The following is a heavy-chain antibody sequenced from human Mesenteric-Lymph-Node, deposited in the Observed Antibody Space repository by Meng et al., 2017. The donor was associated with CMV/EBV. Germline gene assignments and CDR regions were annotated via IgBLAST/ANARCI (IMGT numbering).Heavy chain of an antibody. CDR2: IRRKDYGGTT. V-gene: IGHV3-49*03. J-gene: IGHJ4*02. Sequence: GEPLKISCTASGFSFGDYALSWFRQAPGKGLEWVGFIRRKDYGGTTEYAASVKSRFTISRDDSKSIAYLQMNSQKTEDTAVYYCTRVRGSYYFDYWGQGTLVTVSS. CDR1: GFSFGDYA. CDR3: TRVRGSYYFDY. D-gene: IGHD1-26*01.